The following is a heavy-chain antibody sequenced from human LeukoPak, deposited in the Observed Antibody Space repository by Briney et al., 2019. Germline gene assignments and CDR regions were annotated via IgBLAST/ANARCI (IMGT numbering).Heavy chain of an antibody. J-gene: IGHJ5*02. V-gene: IGHV4-59*02. Sequence: SETLSLTCTVSGVSVSTYYWSWLRHPPGKGLEWIGCIYYSGSTNYNPSLKSRVTISVDTSKNQFSPQLTSVTAADTALYYRARGGRNWFDPCRXGPLVTVSS. CDR1: GVSVSTYY. CDR2: IYYSGST. CDR3: ARGGRNWFDP. D-gene: IGHD3-10*01.